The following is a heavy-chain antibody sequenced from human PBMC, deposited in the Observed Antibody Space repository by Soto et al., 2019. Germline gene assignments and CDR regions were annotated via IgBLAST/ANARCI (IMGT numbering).Heavy chain of an antibody. CDR2: ISYDGSNK. J-gene: IGHJ4*02. Sequence: QVQLVESGGGVVQTGRSLRLYCAASGFTFSSYGMHWVRQAPGKGLEWVAVISYDGSNKYYEDSVKGRFIISRDKYKNTLYQQMNSRRADDTAVYYCAAWGSGCYLPFVAFYYWGQGTLVTVSS. V-gene: IGHV3-30*03. CDR1: GFTFSSYG. CDR3: AAWGSGCYLPFVAFYY. D-gene: IGHD6-19*01.